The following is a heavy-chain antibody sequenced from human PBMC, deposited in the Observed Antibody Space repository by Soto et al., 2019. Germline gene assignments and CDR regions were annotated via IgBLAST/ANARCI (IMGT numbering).Heavy chain of an antibody. Sequence: SETLSLTCTVSGGSISSSSYYWGWIRQPPGKGLEWIGSIYYSGSTYYNPSLKSRVTISVDTSKNQFSLKLSSVTAADTAVYYCARLIGSSWYDYYYYGMDVWGQGTTVTV. J-gene: IGHJ6*02. CDR3: ARLIGSSWYDYYYYGMDV. CDR1: GGSISSSSYY. D-gene: IGHD6-13*01. V-gene: IGHV4-39*01. CDR2: IYYSGST.